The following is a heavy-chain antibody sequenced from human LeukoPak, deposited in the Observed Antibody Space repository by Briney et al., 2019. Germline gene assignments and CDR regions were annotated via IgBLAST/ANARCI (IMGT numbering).Heavy chain of an antibody. CDR3: ARSEGELLNY. CDR2: IYYSGST. D-gene: IGHD1-26*01. V-gene: IGHV4-39*01. Sequence: SETLSLTCTVSGGSLSSSSYYWGWIRQPPGKGLEWIGSIYYSGSTYYNPSLKSRVTISVDTSKNQFSLKLSSVTAADTAVYYCARSEGELLNYWGQGTLVTVSS. CDR1: GGSLSSSSYY. J-gene: IGHJ4*02.